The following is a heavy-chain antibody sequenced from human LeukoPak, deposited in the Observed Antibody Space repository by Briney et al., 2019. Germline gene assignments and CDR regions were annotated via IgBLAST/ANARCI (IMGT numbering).Heavy chain of an antibody. CDR1: GYTFTSYG. CDR3: ARDPDDYGGYYGMDV. CDR2: ISAYNGNT. J-gene: IGHJ6*02. V-gene: IGHV1-18*01. D-gene: IGHD4-23*01. Sequence: GASVKVSCKASGYTFTSYGISWVRQAPGQGLEWMGWISAYNGNTNYAQKLQGRVTMTTDTSTSTAYMELGSLRSDDTAVYYCARDPDDYGGYYGMDVWGQGTTVTVSS.